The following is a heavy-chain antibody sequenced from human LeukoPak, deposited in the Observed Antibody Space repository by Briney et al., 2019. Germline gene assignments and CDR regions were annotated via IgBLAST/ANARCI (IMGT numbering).Heavy chain of an antibody. CDR1: GFTFSSYA. CDR3: AKDPRGRGPIITRGY. CDR2: ISGSGGST. D-gene: IGHD3-10*01. J-gene: IGHJ4*02. Sequence: PGGSLRLSCAAAGFTFSSYAMSWVRQAPGKGLEWVSAISGSGGSTYYADSVKGRFTISRDNSKNTLYLQMNSLRAEDTAVYYCAKDPRGRGPIITRGYWGQGTLVTVSS. V-gene: IGHV3-23*01.